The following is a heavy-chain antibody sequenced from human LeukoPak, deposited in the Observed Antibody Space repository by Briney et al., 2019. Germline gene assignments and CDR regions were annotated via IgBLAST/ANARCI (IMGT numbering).Heavy chain of an antibody. D-gene: IGHD6-19*01. CDR2: LSSTGSYT. Sequence: GGFLRLSCAASGFTFRDYYMSWIRQAPGKGLEWVSFLSSTGSYTNYADSEKGRFTISRDNAKNSLFLQMDNLRGEDTAVYYCARDNGGWYVDYWGQGTLVTVSS. CDR3: ARDNGGWYVDY. J-gene: IGHJ4*02. CDR1: GFTFRDYY. V-gene: IGHV3-11*06.